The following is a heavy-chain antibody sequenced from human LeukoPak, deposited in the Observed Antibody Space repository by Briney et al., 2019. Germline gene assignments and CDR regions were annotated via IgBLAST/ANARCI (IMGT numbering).Heavy chain of an antibody. CDR2: ISYDGNNK. J-gene: IGHJ5*02. D-gene: IGHD2-15*01. V-gene: IGHV3-30*04. CDR3: ARAGGYCSGGSCSYGWFDP. Sequence: GGSLRLSCAASGFTFSSYAMHWVRQAPGKGLEWVAVISYDGNNKYYADSVKGRFSISRDNSKNTLYLQMNSLRAEDTAVYYCARAGGYCSGGSCSYGWFDPWGQGTLVTVSS. CDR1: GFTFSSYA.